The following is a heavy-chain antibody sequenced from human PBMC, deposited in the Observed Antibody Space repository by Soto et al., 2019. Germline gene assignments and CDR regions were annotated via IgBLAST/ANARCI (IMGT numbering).Heavy chain of an antibody. J-gene: IGHJ6*03. Sequence: SETLSLTCAVYGGSFSGYYWSWIRQPPGKGLEWIGEINHSGSTNYNPSLKSRVTISVDTFKNQFSLKLSSVTAADTAVYYCARCVGELVYYYYMDVWGKGTTVTVSS. CDR1: GGSFSGYY. D-gene: IGHD3-16*01. CDR3: ARCVGELVYYYYMDV. V-gene: IGHV4-34*01. CDR2: INHSGST.